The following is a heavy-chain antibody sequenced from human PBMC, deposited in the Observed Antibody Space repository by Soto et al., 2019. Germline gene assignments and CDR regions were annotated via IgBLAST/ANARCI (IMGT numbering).Heavy chain of an antibody. V-gene: IGHV1-18*04. CDR2: ISAYNGNT. CDR1: GYTFTRYG. Sequence: QVQLVQSGAEVKKPGASVKVSCKASGYTFTRYGFSWVRQAPGQGPEWMGWISAYNGNTNYAQKFQGRVTMTTDTSTSTAYMELKSLRSDDTAVYYCASEGRHCSGGSCYAYDWFDPWGQGTLVTVSS. D-gene: IGHD2-15*01. CDR3: ASEGRHCSGGSCYAYDWFDP. J-gene: IGHJ5*02.